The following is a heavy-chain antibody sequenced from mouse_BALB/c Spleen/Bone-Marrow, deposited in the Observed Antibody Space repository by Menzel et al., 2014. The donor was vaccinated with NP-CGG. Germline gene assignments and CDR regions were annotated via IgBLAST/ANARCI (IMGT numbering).Heavy chain of an antibody. CDR1: GYTFTSYV. J-gene: IGHJ4*01. V-gene: IGHV1-14*01. CDR3: ESHTCDYAMDF. D-gene: IGHD6-1*01. CDR2: INPYNDGT. Sequence: VQLQQSGPDLLNPGASVEMSCKASGYTFTSYVMHWVKQKPGQGLEWIGYINPYNDGTKYNEKFKGKATLTSDKSSSTAYMELSSLSFVFNEAYTSESHTCDYAMDFWGQ.